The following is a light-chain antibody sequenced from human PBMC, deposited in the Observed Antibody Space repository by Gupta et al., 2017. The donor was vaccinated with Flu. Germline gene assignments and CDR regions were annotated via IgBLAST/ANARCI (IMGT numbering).Light chain of an antibody. Sequence: QGDSLRSSYASWYQQKPRQAPVLVIYGKNNRPSGIPDRFSGSSSGSTASLTITGAQAEDEGDYYCNSRDTSNNDEIFGGGTKVTVL. CDR2: GKN. CDR1: SLRSSY. CDR3: NSRDTSNNDEI. V-gene: IGLV3-19*01. J-gene: IGLJ2*01.